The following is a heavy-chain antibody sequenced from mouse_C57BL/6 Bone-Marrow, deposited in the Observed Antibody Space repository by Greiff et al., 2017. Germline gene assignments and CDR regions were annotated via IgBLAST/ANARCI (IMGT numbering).Heavy chain of an antibody. Sequence: QVQLKQPGAELVRPGTSVKLSCKASGYTFTSYWMHWVKQRPGQGLEWIGVIDPSDSYTNYNQKFKGKATLTVDTSSSTAYMQLSRLTSEDSAVYYCASKGFYYDYDGFAYWGQGTLVTVSA. CDR1: GYTFTSYW. CDR3: ASKGFYYDYDGFAY. D-gene: IGHD2-4*01. J-gene: IGHJ3*01. V-gene: IGHV1-59*01. CDR2: IDPSDSYT.